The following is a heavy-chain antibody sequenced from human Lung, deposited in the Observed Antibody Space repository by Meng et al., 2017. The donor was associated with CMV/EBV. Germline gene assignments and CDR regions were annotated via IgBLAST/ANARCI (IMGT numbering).Heavy chain of an antibody. V-gene: IGHV3-30*02. D-gene: IGHD2-15*01. J-gene: IGHJ6*02. CDR2: IRFDGTNK. Sequence: SCAASGFTFSSYAMHWVRQAPGKGLEWVANIRFDGTNKYHSDSVKGRFTISRDNSKNTLYLQMNSLRAEDKAVYYCAKRRDSGGTYAMDVWGQGXTVTVSS. CDR3: AKRRDSGGTYAMDV. CDR1: GFTFSSYA.